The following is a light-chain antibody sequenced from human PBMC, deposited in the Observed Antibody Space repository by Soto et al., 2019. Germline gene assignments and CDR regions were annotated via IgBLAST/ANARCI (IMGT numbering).Light chain of an antibody. CDR3: SSYTSSGTWV. CDR2: QVS. CDR1: SSDVGSYNR. V-gene: IGLV2-18*02. J-gene: IGLJ3*02. Sequence: QSALTQPPSVSGSPGQSVTNSCTGTSSDVGSYNRVSWYQQPPGTAPKLMICQVSNRPSGVPDRFSGSKSGNTASLTISGLQAEDEADYYCSSYTSSGTWVFGGGTQLTVL.